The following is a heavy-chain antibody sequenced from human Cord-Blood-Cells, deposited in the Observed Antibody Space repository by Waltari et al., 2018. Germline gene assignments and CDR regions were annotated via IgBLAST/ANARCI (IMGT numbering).Heavy chain of an antibody. J-gene: IGHJ6*02. CDR1: GYTFTGYY. CDR3: VRVVRGPYYYYGMDV. V-gene: IGHV1-2*02. Sequence: QVQLVQSGAEVKKPGASVKVSCKASGYTFTGYYMQWVRQAPGQGLEWMGWINPNSGGTNYAQKFQGRVTMTRDTSISTAYMELSRLRSDDTAVYYCVRVVRGPYYYYGMDVWGQGTTVTVSS. D-gene: IGHD3-10*01. CDR2: INPNSGGT.